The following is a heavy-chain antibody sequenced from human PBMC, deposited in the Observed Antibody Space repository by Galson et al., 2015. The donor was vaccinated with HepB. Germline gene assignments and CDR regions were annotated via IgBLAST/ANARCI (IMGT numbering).Heavy chain of an antibody. CDR1: GFTFSNYG. Sequence: SLRLSCAASGFTFSNYGLHWVRQGPGKGLEWVAIITYDGTDKKYADSVKGRFTISRDNSKNTLYLQLNSLRVEDTAGYYCAREEYWNYWLYWGQGTLVTVSS. CDR3: AREEYWNYWLY. V-gene: IGHV3-30*03. J-gene: IGHJ4*02. D-gene: IGHD1-7*01. CDR2: ITYDGTDK.